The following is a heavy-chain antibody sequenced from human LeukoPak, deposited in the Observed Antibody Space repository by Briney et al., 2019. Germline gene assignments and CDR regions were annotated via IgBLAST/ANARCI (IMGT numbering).Heavy chain of an antibody. V-gene: IGHV3-23*01. D-gene: IGHD2-15*01. CDR2: IYGSGDTT. J-gene: IGHJ4*02. CDR3: AKNGAGKCYSHIAY. Sequence: GGSLRLSCAASGFTFSGYAMTWVRQAPGKGLEWVSCIYGSGDTTYYADAVKGRLTISRDNSKDTLYLQMNSLRAEDTAIYYCAKNGAGKCYSHIAYWGQGTLVTVSS. CDR1: GFTFSGYA.